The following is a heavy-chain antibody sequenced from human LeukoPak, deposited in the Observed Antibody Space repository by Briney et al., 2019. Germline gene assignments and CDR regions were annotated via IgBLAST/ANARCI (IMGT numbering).Heavy chain of an antibody. CDR2: IILGSCNT. D-gene: IGHD6-25*01. V-gene: IGHV1-58*01. Sequence: SVKVSCKPSVFTVSTSAVQLVRQARRQRLEWMGCIILGSCNTNYAQNFRERVTISRDMSTSTVYMELNSLRSEDTAVYYCAAERYSDGCCWFDPWGQGTLVTVSS. CDR3: AAERYSDGCCWFDP. J-gene: IGHJ5*02. CDR1: VFTVSTSA.